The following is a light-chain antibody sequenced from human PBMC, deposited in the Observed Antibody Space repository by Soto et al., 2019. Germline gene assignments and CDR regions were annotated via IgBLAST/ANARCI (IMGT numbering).Light chain of an antibody. CDR3: HHYGSSPPWT. CDR2: GAS. Sequence: EIVLTQSPGTLSLSPGERATLSCRASQSVTSSYLAWYQQKPGQAPRLLIFGASTRATGIPDRFSGSGSGTDLTLTISRLEPEDFAVYYCHHYGSSPPWTFGHGTKVEIK. V-gene: IGKV3-20*01. CDR1: QSVTSSY. J-gene: IGKJ1*01.